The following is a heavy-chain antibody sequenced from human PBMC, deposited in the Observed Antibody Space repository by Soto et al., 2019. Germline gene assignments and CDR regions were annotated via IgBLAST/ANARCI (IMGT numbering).Heavy chain of an antibody. V-gene: IGHV3-30*03. CDR1: GFTFSNYG. CDR2: ISSDGSNK. CDR3: ARDRGWNCDY. J-gene: IGHJ4*02. Sequence: QVQLVESGGGVVQAGRSLRVSCAASGFTFSNYGMHWVRQAPGKGLEWVALISSDGSNKYYADSVKGRFSFSRDNSKNTLYLQVNSLRPEDTAVYYCARDRGWNCDYWGQGTLVTVSS. D-gene: IGHD1-7*01.